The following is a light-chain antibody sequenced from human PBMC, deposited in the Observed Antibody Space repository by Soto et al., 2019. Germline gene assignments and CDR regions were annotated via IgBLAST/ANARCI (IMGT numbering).Light chain of an antibody. CDR2: GAS. CDR3: QQYSAYPYT. CDR1: QSLSSN. Sequence: EVVMTQSPATLSVSPGERAALFCRASQSLSSNLAWFQQKPGQAPRLLIYGASTRATGIPARFSGSGSGTEFTLTISSLQSDDFATYYCQQYSAYPYTFGQGTKLEIK. J-gene: IGKJ2*01. V-gene: IGKV3-15*01.